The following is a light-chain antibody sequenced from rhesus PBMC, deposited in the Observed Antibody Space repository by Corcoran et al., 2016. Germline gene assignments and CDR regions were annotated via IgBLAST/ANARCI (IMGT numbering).Light chain of an antibody. CDR2: KAS. Sequence: DIQMTQSPSSLSASVGDTVTITCRASQGISSWLAWYQQKPGKAPKLLIYKASSLQSGVPSMFSGSGAWTDVTLTISSLQSEDFATYYCQQYSSRPWTFGQGTKVEIK. CDR3: QQYSSRPWT. CDR1: QGISSW. J-gene: IGKJ1*01. V-gene: IGKV1-22*01.